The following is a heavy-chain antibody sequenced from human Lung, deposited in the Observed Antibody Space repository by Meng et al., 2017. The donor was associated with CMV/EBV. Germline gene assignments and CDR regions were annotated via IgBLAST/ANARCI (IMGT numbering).Heavy chain of an antibody. J-gene: IGHJ5*02. V-gene: IGHV1-2*02. D-gene: IGHD6-6*01. CDR1: GDTPTADF. CDR3: LTYTSSSHSFGP. CDR2: INSHSGAT. Sequence: GGSXRLXCKASGDTPTADFMFWVRQAPGQGLEWMGWINSHSGATQYAQKFQGRVTMTRDTSISTVYMDLSSLRSDDTADYYCLTYTSSSHSFGPWGQGTLVTVSS.